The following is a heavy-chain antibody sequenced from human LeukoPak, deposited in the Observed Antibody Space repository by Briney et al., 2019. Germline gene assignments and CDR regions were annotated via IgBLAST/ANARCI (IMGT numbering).Heavy chain of an antibody. CDR3: ARDQEGFDY. J-gene: IGHJ4*02. CDR2: IIPIFGTA. CDR1: GGTFSSYA. V-gene: IGHV1-69*05. Sequence: SVKVSYKASGGTFSSYAISWVRQAPGQGLEWMGGIIPIFGTANYAQNFQGRVTVTRDTSTTTVHMELRGLRSEDTAVYYCARDQEGFDYWGQGTVVTVSS.